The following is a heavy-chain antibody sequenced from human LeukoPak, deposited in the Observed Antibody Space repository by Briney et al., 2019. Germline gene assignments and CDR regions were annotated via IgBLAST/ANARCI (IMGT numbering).Heavy chain of an antibody. CDR2: ISGNGGST. CDR3: AKDRGY. V-gene: IGHV3-23*01. CDR1: GFTVSNNF. Sequence: GGSLRLSCAASGFTVSNNFMNWVRQAPGKGLEWVSGISGNGGSTYYADSVKGRFTISRDNSNNTLFLRMNSLRAEDTAVYYCAKDRGYWGQGTLITVSS. J-gene: IGHJ4*02.